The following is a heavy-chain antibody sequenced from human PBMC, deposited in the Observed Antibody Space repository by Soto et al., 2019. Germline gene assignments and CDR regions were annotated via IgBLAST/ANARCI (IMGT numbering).Heavy chain of an antibody. Sequence: EVKLLESGGGLAQPGGSLRLSCVGSGFTFDSYAISWVRQAPGERLQWIAAISGSADGTDYAHSVRGRFTISRDNAKKTVHLQMDSLRVEDTAVYFCANDTVGGYSFLSGYYSDGLDVWGQGTLVTVS. CDR1: GFTFDSYA. V-gene: IGHV3-23*01. D-gene: IGHD3-3*01. J-gene: IGHJ3*01. CDR3: ANDTVGGYSFLSGYYSDGLDV. CDR2: ISGSADGT.